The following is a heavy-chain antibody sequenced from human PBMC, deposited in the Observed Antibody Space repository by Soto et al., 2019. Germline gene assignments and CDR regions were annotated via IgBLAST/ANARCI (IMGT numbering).Heavy chain of an antibody. CDR1: GGTFSSYA. CDR2: TIPIFGTA. D-gene: IGHD5-18*01. Sequence: SVKVSCKASGGTFSSYAISWVRQAPGQGLEWMGGTIPIFGTANYAQKFQGRVTITADESTSTAYMELSSLRSEDTAVYYCATEAAMAVGAFDIWGQGTLVTVSS. J-gene: IGHJ3*02. CDR3: ATEAAMAVGAFDI. V-gene: IGHV1-69*13.